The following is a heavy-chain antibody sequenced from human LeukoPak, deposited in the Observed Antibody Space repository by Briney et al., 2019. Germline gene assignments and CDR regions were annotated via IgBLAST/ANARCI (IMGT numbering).Heavy chain of an antibody. Sequence: SETLSLTCTVSGGSFSSGSYYWSWIRQPPGKGLEWIGYIYYSGSTNYNPSLKSRVTISVDTSKNQFSLKLSSVTAADTAVYYCARVMSGSYNYWGQGTLVTVSS. CDR2: IYYSGST. J-gene: IGHJ4*02. V-gene: IGHV4-61*01. D-gene: IGHD1-26*01. CDR1: GGSFSSGSYY. CDR3: ARVMSGSYNY.